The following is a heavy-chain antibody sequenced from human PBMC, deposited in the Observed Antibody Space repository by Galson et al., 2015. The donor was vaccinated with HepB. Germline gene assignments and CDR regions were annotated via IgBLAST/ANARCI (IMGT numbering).Heavy chain of an antibody. CDR1: GITFSRLS. V-gene: IGHV1-69*15. J-gene: IGHJ5*02. D-gene: IGHD4-17*01. CDR2: SIPFFGTS. Sequence: SCKASGITFSRLSVTWVRQAPGQGLEWMGISIPFFGTSNYAQRFQGRVAMTADESTTTVYMELSSLRSDDTAVYYCARDNGDYGGPNYYDPWGQGTLVTVSS. CDR3: ARDNGDYGGPNYYDP.